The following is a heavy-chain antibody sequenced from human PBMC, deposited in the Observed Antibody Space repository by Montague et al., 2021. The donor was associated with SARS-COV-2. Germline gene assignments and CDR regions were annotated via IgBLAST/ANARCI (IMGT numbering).Heavy chain of an antibody. CDR2: LYYSGST. J-gene: IGHJ4*02. Sequence: SETLSLTCNVSDDSMGGYYWSWIRQSPGKGLEWIGYLYYSGSTSINPSLRSRVTISADTSKNQVSLKMTSVTTADTAVYYCAHRPPYYSISGAWDVGCFDYWGQGALVTVSS. CDR3: AHRPPYYSISGAWDVGCFDY. V-gene: IGHV4-59*01. CDR1: DDSMGGYY. D-gene: IGHD3-10*01.